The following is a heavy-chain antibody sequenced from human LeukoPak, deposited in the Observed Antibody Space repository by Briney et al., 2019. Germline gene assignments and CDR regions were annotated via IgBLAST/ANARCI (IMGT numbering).Heavy chain of an antibody. D-gene: IGHD3-3*01. V-gene: IGHV4-59*08. Sequence: SETLSLTCTVSGGSIGSYYWSWIRQPPGKGLEWIGYIYYSGSTNYNPSLKSRVTISVDTSKNQFSLKLSSVTAADTAVYYCARLPITIFGVPPGYYYGMDVWGQGTTVIVSS. CDR3: ARLPITIFGVPPGYYYGMDV. CDR2: IYYSGST. J-gene: IGHJ6*02. CDR1: GGSIGSYY.